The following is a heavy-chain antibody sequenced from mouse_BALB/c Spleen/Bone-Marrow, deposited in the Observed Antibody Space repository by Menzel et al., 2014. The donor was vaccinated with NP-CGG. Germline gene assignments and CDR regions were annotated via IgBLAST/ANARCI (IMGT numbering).Heavy chain of an antibody. CDR1: GYTFTDYA. CDR2: ISTYSGNT. J-gene: IGHJ3*01. V-gene: IGHV1-67*01. CDR3: ARREQTDSSGPWFAY. Sequence: QVQLQQSGPELVRPGVSVKISCKGSGYTFTDYAMHWVKQSHAKSLEWIGVISTYSGNTNYNQKFKGKATMTVDTSSSTAYMQFNSLTSEDSAVYHCARREQTDSSGPWFAYWGQGTLVTVSA. D-gene: IGHD3-2*01.